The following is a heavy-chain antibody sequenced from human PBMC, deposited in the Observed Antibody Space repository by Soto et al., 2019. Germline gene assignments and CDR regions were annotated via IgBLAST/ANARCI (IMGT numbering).Heavy chain of an antibody. CDR2: IYYSGST. J-gene: IGHJ1*01. Sequence: SETLSLTCTVSGGSISSYYWSWIRQPPGKGLEWIGYIYYSGSTNYNPSLKSRVTISVDTSKNQFSLKLSSVTAADTAVYYCARGPSVVAGTGGYFQHWGQGTLVTVSS. D-gene: IGHD6-19*01. V-gene: IGHV4-59*01. CDR1: GGSISSYY. CDR3: ARGPSVVAGTGGYFQH.